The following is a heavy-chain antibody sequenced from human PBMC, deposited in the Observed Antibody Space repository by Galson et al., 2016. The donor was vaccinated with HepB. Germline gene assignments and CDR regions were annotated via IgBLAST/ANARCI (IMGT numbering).Heavy chain of an antibody. V-gene: IGHV4-39*01. Sequence: ETLSLTCTVSGGSISSSSYYWGWIRQPPGKGLEWIGSIYYSGSTYYNPSLKSRVTIAVDTFKNQFSLKLISVTAADTAVYFCARYYIPNYGLDVWGQGTTVTVSS. J-gene: IGHJ6*02. CDR3: ARYYIPNYGLDV. CDR2: IYYSGST. D-gene: IGHD3-10*01. CDR1: GGSISSSSYY.